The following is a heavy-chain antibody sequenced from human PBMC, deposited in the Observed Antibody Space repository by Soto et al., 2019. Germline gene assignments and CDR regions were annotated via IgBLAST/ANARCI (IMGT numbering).Heavy chain of an antibody. V-gene: IGHV1-69*01. CDR1: GGTFSSYA. Sequence: QVQLVQSGAEVKKPGSSVRVSCKASGGTFSSYAISWVRQAPGQGLEWMGGIIPIFGTENYAQKFQGRVTITADESTSTAYMELSSLRSEDTAVYYCARDRIAGSKYYYGMDIWGQGTTVTVSS. D-gene: IGHD6-13*01. CDR3: ARDRIAGSKYYYGMDI. J-gene: IGHJ6*02. CDR2: IIPIFGTE.